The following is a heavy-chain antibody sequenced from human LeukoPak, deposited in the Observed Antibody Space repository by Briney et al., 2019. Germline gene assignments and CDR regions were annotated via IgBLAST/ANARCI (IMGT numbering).Heavy chain of an antibody. CDR2: IFYSGSP. V-gene: IGHV4-59*08. CDR3: ARHGIYGGTPSYFDY. Sequence: SETLSLTCTVSGGSISSYYWSWIRQFPGKGLEWIGYIFYSGSPNNNPSLKSRVTISVDTSKNQFSLKLSSVTAADTAVYYCARHGIYGGTPSYFDYWGQGTLVTVSS. D-gene: IGHD4-23*01. CDR1: GGSISSYY. J-gene: IGHJ4*02.